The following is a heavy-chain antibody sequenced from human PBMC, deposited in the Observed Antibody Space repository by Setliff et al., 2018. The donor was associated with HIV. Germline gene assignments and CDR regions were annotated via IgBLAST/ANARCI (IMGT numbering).Heavy chain of an antibody. CDR2: ISSNIIYI. CDR1: GFTLSTYT. D-gene: IGHD1-26*01. CDR3: ANLWEVGA. V-gene: IGHV3-21*04. Sequence: PGGSLRLSCAASGFTLSTYTMNWVRQAPGKGLEWISSISSNIIYIYYADSVRGRFTISRDNAKNSLYLEMSSLRAEDTAVYLCANLWEVGAWGQGTLVTVSS. J-gene: IGHJ5*02.